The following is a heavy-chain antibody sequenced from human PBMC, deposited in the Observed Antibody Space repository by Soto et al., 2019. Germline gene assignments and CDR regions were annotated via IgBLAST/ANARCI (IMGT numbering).Heavy chain of an antibody. D-gene: IGHD6-6*01. J-gene: IGHJ4*02. CDR3: ARTVRLEQLRGSPFDY. Sequence: SETLSLTCAVYGGSFSGYYWSWIRQPPGKGLEWIGEINHSGSTNYNPSLKSRVTISVDTSKNQFSLKLSSVTAADTAVYYCARTVRLEQLRGSPFDYWGQGTLVTVSS. CDR2: INHSGST. CDR1: GGSFSGYY. V-gene: IGHV4-34*01.